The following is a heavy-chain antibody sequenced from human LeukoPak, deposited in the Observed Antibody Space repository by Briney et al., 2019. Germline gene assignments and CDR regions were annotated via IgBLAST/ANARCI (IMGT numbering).Heavy chain of an antibody. V-gene: IGHV3-23*01. J-gene: IGHJ4*02. CDR2: ISGSGGST. Sequence: GGSLRLSCAASGFTLSTYWMSWVRQAPGKGLEWVSAISGSGGSTYYADSVKGRFTISRDNSKNTLYLQMNSLRAEDTAVYYCAKDIVATMYYFDYWGQGTLVTVSS. CDR3: AKDIVATMYYFDY. D-gene: IGHD5-12*01. CDR1: GFTLSTYW.